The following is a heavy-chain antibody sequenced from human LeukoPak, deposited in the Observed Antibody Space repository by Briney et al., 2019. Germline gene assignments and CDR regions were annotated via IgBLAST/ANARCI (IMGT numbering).Heavy chain of an antibody. J-gene: IGHJ4*02. CDR3: ATTIYTNTWQHLDH. CDR2: IYYNGNT. Sequence: PSETLSLTCTVSGGSISSRSYYWAWVRQPPGKGLEWVASIYYNGNTYYNPSLKSRVTISIDTSKKLFSLELSSETAADTAVYYCATTIYTNTWQHLDHWGQGTLVTVSS. CDR1: GGSISSRSYY. V-gene: IGHV4-39*01. D-gene: IGHD3-16*01.